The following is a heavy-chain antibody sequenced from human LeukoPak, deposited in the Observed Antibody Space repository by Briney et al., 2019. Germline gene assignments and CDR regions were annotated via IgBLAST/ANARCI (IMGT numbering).Heavy chain of an antibody. V-gene: IGHV3-48*01. CDR3: ARENSYYDSSGYYYGSGYFDY. J-gene: IGHJ4*02. D-gene: IGHD3-22*01. CDR1: GFTFSSYS. Sequence: GGSLRLSCAASGFTFSSYSMNWVRQAPGKGLEWVSYIRSSSSTIYYADSVKGRFTISRDNAKNSLYLQMNSLRAEDTALYYCARENSYYDSSGYYYGSGYFDYWGQGTLVTVSS. CDR2: IRSSSSTI.